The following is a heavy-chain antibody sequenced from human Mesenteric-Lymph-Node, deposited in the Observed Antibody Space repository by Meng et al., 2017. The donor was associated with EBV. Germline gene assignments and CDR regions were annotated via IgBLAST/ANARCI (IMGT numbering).Heavy chain of an antibody. V-gene: IGHV4-34*02. Sequence: QVQFQQWGAGLLKPSETLSLTCAVYGDSFSGYFWSWIRQPLGKGLEWIGEINHSGGTNYNPSLESRVTISVDKSKNQFSLKLISVTAADTAIYYCAKAEGGTYPPFDSWGQGTLVTVSS. D-gene: IGHD1-7*01. CDR3: AKAEGGTYPPFDS. J-gene: IGHJ4*02. CDR2: INHSGGT. CDR1: GDSFSGYF.